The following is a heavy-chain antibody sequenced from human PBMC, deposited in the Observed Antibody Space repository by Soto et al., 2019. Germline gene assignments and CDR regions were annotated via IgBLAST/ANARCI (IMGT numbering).Heavy chain of an antibody. CDR3: AITPPYCVGGCSLTKFDY. Sequence: SETLSLTCTVSGGSISSITYYWGWVRQPPGKGLEWIGSIHYSGSTYYNPSLKSRVTISVDTSKNQFSLMVTSVTADDTAVYYCAITPPYCVGGCSLTKFDYWGRGTLVTVSS. CDR1: GGSISSITYY. D-gene: IGHD2-21*01. J-gene: IGHJ4*02. V-gene: IGHV4-39*01. CDR2: IHYSGST.